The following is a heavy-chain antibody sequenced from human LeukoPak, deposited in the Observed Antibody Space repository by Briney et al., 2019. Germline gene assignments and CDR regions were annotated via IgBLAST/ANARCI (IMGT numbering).Heavy chain of an antibody. CDR2: ISYDESNK. Sequence: PGGSLRLSCAASGFTFSDYAMHWLRQAPGKGLEWVAVISYDESNKYYADSVKGRFTISRDNSRNTLYLQMNSLRAEDTAVYYCARAITNYGYIFDYWGQGTLVTVSS. V-gene: IGHV3-30*04. J-gene: IGHJ4*02. CDR3: ARAITNYGYIFDY. CDR1: GFTFSDYA. D-gene: IGHD5-18*01.